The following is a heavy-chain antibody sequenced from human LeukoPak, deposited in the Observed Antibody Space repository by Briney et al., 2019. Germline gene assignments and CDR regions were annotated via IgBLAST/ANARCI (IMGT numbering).Heavy chain of an antibody. V-gene: IGHV4-30-4*08. CDR2: IYYSGST. CDR3: ARIVVVPAGLGWFDP. CDR1: GGSISSGDYY. D-gene: IGHD2-2*01. J-gene: IGHJ5*02. Sequence: SETLSLTCTVSGGSISSGDYYWSWIRQPPGKGLEWIGYIYYSGSTYYNPSLKSRVTISVDTSKNQFSLKLSSVTAADTAVYYCARIVVVPAGLGWFDPWGQGTLVTVSS.